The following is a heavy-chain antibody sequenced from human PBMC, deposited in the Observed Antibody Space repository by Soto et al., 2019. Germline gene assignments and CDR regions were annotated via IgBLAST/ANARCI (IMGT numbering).Heavy chain of an antibody. V-gene: IGHV4-30-4*01. Sequence: SETLSLTCTVSGGSISSGDYYWSWIRQPPGKGLEWIGYIYYSGSTYYNPSLKSRVTISVDTSKNQFSLKLSSVTAADTAVYYCARDITMVRGEGVDPWGQGTLVTVSS. J-gene: IGHJ5*02. CDR3: ARDITMVRGEGVDP. D-gene: IGHD3-10*01. CDR2: IYYSGST. CDR1: GGSISSGDYY.